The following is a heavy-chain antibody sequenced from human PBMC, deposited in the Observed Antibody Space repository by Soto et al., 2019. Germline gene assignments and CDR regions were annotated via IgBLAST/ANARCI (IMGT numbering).Heavy chain of an antibody. CDR1: GFIFSDFS. CDR2: ISSSSSYI. V-gene: IGHV3-21*01. Sequence: PVGSLRLSCAVSGFIFSDFSMNWVRQAPGKGLEWVSSISSSSSYIYYADSVKGRFTISRDNAKNSLYLQMNSLRAEDTAVYYCARGSAAASPYYYYGMDVWGQGTTVTVSS. CDR3: ARGSAAASPYYYYGMDV. D-gene: IGHD6-13*01. J-gene: IGHJ6*02.